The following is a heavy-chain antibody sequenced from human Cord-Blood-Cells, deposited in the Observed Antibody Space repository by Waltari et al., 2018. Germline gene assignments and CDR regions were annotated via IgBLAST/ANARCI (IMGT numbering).Heavy chain of an antibody. D-gene: IGHD2-2*01. J-gene: IGHJ3*02. Sequence: QVQLVQSGAEVKNPGSSVKVSCKASGGTFSSYAIRWVRQAPGQGLEWMGGIIPIFGTANYAQKFQGRVTITADESTSTAYMELSSLRSEDTAVYYCARGGYCSSTSCYDAFDIWGQGTMVTVSS. V-gene: IGHV1-69*12. CDR1: GGTFSSYA. CDR2: IIPIFGTA. CDR3: ARGGYCSSTSCYDAFDI.